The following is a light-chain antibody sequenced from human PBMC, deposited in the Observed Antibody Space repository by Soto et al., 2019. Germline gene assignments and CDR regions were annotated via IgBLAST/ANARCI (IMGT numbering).Light chain of an antibody. J-gene: IGKJ1*01. Sequence: DVQMTQSPSSLSASVGDRVTIACRASQPISNYLNWYQQKPGEVPKVLIFGASSLRSGVPCRFSGSGYGTDFTLTINNLHPDDIATYYCQQTHAVPLTFGQGT. V-gene: IGKV1-39*01. CDR3: QQTHAVPLT. CDR1: QPISNY. CDR2: GAS.